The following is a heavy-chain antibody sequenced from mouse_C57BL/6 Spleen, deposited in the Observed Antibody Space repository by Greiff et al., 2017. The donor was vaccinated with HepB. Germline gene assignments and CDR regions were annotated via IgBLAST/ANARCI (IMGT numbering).Heavy chain of an antibody. D-gene: IGHD2-2*01. V-gene: IGHV3-6*01. CDR2: ISYDGSN. J-gene: IGHJ1*03. Sequence: VQLQQSGPGLVKPSQSLSLTCSVTGYSFTSGYYWSWIREFPGNKLEWMGYISYDGSNNYNPSLKNRISITRDTSKNQFFLKLNSETTEATATYYCSSAGYERYFDVWGTGTTVTVSS. CDR1: GYSFTSGYY. CDR3: SSAGYERYFDV.